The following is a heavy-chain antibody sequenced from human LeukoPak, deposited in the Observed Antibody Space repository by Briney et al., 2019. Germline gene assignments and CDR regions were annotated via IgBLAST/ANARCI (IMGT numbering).Heavy chain of an antibody. CDR3: AKDPALWFGEFPYYFDY. D-gene: IGHD3-10*01. J-gene: IGHJ4*02. Sequence: GGSLRLSCAASGFTFSSYAMSWVRQAPGKGLEWVSAISGSGGSTYYADSVKGRFTISRDNSKNALYLQMNSLRAEDTAVYYCAKDPALWFGEFPYYFDYWGQGTLVTVSS. CDR1: GFTFSSYA. CDR2: ISGSGGST. V-gene: IGHV3-23*01.